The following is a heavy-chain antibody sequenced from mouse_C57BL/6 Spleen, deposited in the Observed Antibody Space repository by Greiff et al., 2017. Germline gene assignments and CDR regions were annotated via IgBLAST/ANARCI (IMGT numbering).Heavy chain of an antibody. CDR3: TTYLSYYGSSYGFAY. J-gene: IGHJ3*01. V-gene: IGHV1-15*01. D-gene: IGHD1-1*01. CDR2: IDPETGGT. CDR1: GYTFTDYE. Sequence: QVQLQQSGAELVRPGASVTLSCKASGYTFTDYEMHWVKQTPVHGLEWIGAIDPETGGTAYNQKFKGKAILTADKSSSTAYMELRSLTSEDSAVYYCTTYLSYYGSSYGFAYWGQGTLVTVSA.